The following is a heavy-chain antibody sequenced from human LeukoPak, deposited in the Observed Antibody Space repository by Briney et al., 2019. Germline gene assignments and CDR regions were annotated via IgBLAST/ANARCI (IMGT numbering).Heavy chain of an antibody. J-gene: IGHJ4*02. CDR3: ARARGIVDY. CDR1: GGSFSGYY. D-gene: IGHD6-13*01. Sequence: SETLSLTCAVYGGSFSGYYWSWIRQPPGKGLEWIGETNHSGSTNYNPSLKSRVTISVDTSKNQFSLKLSSVTAADTAVYYCARARGIVDYWGQGTLVTVSS. V-gene: IGHV4-34*01. CDR2: TNHSGST.